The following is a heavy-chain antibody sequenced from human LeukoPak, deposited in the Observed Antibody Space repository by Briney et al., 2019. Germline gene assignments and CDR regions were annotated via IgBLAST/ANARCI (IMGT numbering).Heavy chain of an antibody. CDR1: GFTFSSYE. CDR3: ARDPDYQGAFDY. V-gene: IGHV3-48*03. J-gene: IGHJ4*02. CDR2: ISRSGSTI. Sequence: GGSLRLSCAASGFTFSSYEMNWVRQAPGKGLEWVSYISRSGSTIYYADSVKGRFTISRDNAKNSLYLQMNSLRAEDTAAYYCARDPDYQGAFDYWGQGTLVTVSS. D-gene: IGHD4-11*01.